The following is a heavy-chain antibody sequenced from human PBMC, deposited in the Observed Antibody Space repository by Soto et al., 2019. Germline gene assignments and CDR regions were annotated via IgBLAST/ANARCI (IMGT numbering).Heavy chain of an antibody. CDR1: GYNFSDYY. CDR2: LNPRNGQT. D-gene: IGHD5-18*01. J-gene: IGHJ4*02. CDR3: PRETDTPLVDY. Sequence: QVQRVQSGAEVKKPGASVKVSCQTSGYNFSDYYFNWVRQAAGQGPEWMGWLNPRNGQTGYVQKFRGRVTMTRHTAIATDNMELRRLTSEDTAMYFCPRETDTPLVDYWGQGTLVTVSS. V-gene: IGHV1-8*01.